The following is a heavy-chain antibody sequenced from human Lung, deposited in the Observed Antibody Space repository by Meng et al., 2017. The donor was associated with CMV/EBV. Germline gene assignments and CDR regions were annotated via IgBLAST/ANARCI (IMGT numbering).Heavy chain of an antibody. V-gene: IGHV4-31*03. J-gene: IGHJ5*02. CDR3: ARASYGSGSPLGESWFDP. D-gene: IGHD3-10*01. Sequence: QVQLVESGPELVKPSQTLSLTCTVSGGAISSGGYYWSWLRQHPGKGLEWIVNIHSSGSTYDNPSLRSRLTISVDTSKNQFSLKLSSVTAADTAVYYGARASYGSGSPLGESWFDPWGQGTLVTVSS. CDR2: IHSSGST. CDR1: GGAISSGGYY.